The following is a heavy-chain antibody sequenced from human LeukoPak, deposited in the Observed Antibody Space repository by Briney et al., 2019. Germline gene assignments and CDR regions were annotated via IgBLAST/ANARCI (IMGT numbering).Heavy chain of an antibody. CDR2: ISSSSSYI. V-gene: IGHV3-21*01. CDR3: ARALLLRYFGWLVYDY. D-gene: IGHD3-9*01. Sequence: GGSLRLSCAASGFTFSSYSMNWVRQAPGKGLEWVSSISSSSSYIYYADSVKGRFTISRDNAKNSLYLQMNSLRAEDTAVYYCARALLLRYFGWLVYDYWGQGTLVTVSS. CDR1: GFTFSSYS. J-gene: IGHJ4*02.